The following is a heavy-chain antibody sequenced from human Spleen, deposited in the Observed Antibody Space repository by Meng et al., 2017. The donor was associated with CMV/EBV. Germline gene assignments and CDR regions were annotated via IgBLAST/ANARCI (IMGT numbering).Heavy chain of an antibody. CDR3: ARGTEHSTSSWDY. CDR2: IYYSGST. Sequence: SETLSLTCTVSGGSVSSGSYYWSWIRQPPGKGLEWIGYIYYSGSTNYNTSLKSRVTISVDTSKNQFSLKLSSVTAADTAVYYCARGTEHSTSSWDYWGPGTLVTVSS. CDR1: GGSVSSGSYY. V-gene: IGHV4-61*01. J-gene: IGHJ4*02. D-gene: IGHD6-6*01.